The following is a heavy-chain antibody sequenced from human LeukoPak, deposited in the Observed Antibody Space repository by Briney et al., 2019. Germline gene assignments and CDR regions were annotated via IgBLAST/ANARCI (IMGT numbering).Heavy chain of an antibody. CDR2: FYYNGVT. D-gene: IGHD3-16*01. CDR3: VRRNYVSGRIDP. J-gene: IGHJ5*02. Sequence: SEALSLTCTVSGGSISGSDYLWAWVRQPPGKGLEWIGDFYYNGVTSYDPSLKSRVTISVDTSKNQFSLNLTSVTAADTAVYHCVRRNYVSGRIDPWGQGTLVTVSS. V-gene: IGHV4-39*01. CDR1: GGSISGSDYL.